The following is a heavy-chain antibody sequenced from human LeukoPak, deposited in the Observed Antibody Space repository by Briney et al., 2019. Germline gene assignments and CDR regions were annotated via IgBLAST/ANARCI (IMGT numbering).Heavy chain of an antibody. D-gene: IGHD3-10*01. CDR3: ARSGYYGSGSYSDY. Sequence: PGGSLRLSCAASGFTVSSNYMSWVRQAPGKGLEWVSGINWHGDRTGYADSVKGRFTISRDNAKNSLYLQMNSLRAEDTALYYCARSGYYGSGSYSDYWGQGTLVTVSS. CDR2: INWHGDRT. V-gene: IGHV3-20*04. CDR1: GFTVSSNY. J-gene: IGHJ4*02.